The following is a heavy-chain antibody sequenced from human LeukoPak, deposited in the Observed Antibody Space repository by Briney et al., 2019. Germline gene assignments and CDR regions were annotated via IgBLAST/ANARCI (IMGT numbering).Heavy chain of an antibody. CDR3: AAYSYGYLYYFDY. Sequence: PSETLSLTCAVYGGSFSGYYWSWIRQPPGKGLEWIGEINHSGSTNYDPSLKSRVTISVDTSKNQFSLKPSSVTAADTAVYYCAAYSYGYLYYFDYWGQGTLVTVSS. V-gene: IGHV4-34*01. CDR1: GGSFSGYY. J-gene: IGHJ4*02. D-gene: IGHD5-18*01. CDR2: INHSGST.